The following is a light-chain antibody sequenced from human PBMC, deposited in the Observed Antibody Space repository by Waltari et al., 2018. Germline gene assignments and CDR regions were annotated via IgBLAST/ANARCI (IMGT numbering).Light chain of an antibody. J-gene: IGLJ3*02. CDR2: GNN. Sequence: SVLTQPPSVSGAPGQRVTISCTGSSPNIGAGYAVHWYQQLPGTAPKLLIYGNNNRPSGVPDRFSGSKSGTSASLAITGLQAEDEADYYCQSYDSSLSVVFGGGTKLTVL. CDR1: SPNIGAGYA. CDR3: QSYDSSLSVV. V-gene: IGLV1-40*01.